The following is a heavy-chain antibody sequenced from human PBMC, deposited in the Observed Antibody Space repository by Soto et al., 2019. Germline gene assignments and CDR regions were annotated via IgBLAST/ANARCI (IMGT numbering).Heavy chain of an antibody. CDR1: GFTFSSYT. CDR3: ARHSVYSFDF. CDR2: VSGGST. J-gene: IGHJ4*02. V-gene: IGHV3-48*02. Sequence: GGSLRLSCVASGFTFSSYTMNWVRQAPGKGLEWVASVSGGSTNYADSVKGRFTISRDNAKDSLFLQINSLRDEDAAVYYCARHSVYSFDFWGQGILVTVSS. D-gene: IGHD1-26*01.